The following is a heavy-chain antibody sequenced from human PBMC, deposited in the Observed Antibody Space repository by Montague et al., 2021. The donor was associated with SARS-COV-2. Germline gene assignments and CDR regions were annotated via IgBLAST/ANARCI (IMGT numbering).Heavy chain of an antibody. D-gene: IGHD3-22*01. Sequence: SETLSLTCTVSGDSISSSSYYWGWIRQPPGKGLEWIGSIYYSGSTYYNPPLKSRVTISVDTSKNQFSLKLSSVTAADTAVYYCAREGGWLSRGSYYFDYWGQGTLVTVSS. CDR3: AREGGWLSRGSYYFDY. J-gene: IGHJ4*02. V-gene: IGHV4-39*07. CDR1: GDSISSSSYY. CDR2: IYYSGST.